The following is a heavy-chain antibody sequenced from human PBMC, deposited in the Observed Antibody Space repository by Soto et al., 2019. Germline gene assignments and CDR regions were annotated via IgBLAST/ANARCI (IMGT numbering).Heavy chain of an antibody. CDR3: ARDLPYSSSNWFDP. Sequence: ASVKVSCKASGYTFTGYYMHWVRQAPGQGLEWMGWINPNSGGTNYAQKFQGWVTMTRDTSISTAYMELSRLRSDDTAVYYCARDLPYSSSNWFDPWGQGTLVTVSS. D-gene: IGHD6-13*01. CDR2: INPNSGGT. J-gene: IGHJ5*02. CDR1: GYTFTGYY. V-gene: IGHV1-2*04.